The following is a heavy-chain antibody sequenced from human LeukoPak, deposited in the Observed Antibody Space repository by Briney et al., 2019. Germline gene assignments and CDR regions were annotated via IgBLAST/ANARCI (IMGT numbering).Heavy chain of an antibody. V-gene: IGHV4-39*01. Sequence: SETLSLTCTVSGGSISSSSYYWGWIRQPPGKGLEWIGSIYYSGSTYYNPSLKSRVTIPVDTSKNQFSLKLSSVTAADTAVYYCASVEQQLVLHWGQGTLVTVSS. D-gene: IGHD6-13*01. CDR1: GGSISSSSYY. CDR2: IYYSGST. CDR3: ASVEQQLVLH. J-gene: IGHJ4*02.